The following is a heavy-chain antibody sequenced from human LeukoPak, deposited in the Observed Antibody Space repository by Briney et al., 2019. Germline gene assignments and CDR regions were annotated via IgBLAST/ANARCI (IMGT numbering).Heavy chain of an antibody. CDR1: GFTFSNAW. CDR3: AKVYYYDSSGSGNDAFDI. J-gene: IGHJ3*02. Sequence: PGGSLRLSCAASGFTFSNAWMSWVRQAPGKGLEWVGRIKSKTDGGTTDYAAPVKGRFTISRDDSKNTLYLQMNSLRAEDTAVYYCAKVYYYDSSGSGNDAFDIWGQGTMVTVSS. D-gene: IGHD3-22*01. CDR2: IKSKTDGGTT. V-gene: IGHV3-15*01.